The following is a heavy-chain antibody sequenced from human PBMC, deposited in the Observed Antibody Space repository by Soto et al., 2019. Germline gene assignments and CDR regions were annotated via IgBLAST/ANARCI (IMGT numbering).Heavy chain of an antibody. D-gene: IGHD7-27*01. Sequence: QITLKESGPPLVKPTQTLTLTCTFSGFSLSTSGVGVGWIRQPPGKALEWLALIYWDDDKRYSPSLKSRLTITKDTSKNQVVLTVTNMDPVDTATYYCAHSLIPNWGSRGAFDYWGQGTLVTVSS. J-gene: IGHJ4*02. CDR1: GFSLSTSGVG. V-gene: IGHV2-5*02. CDR3: AHSLIPNWGSRGAFDY. CDR2: IYWDDDK.